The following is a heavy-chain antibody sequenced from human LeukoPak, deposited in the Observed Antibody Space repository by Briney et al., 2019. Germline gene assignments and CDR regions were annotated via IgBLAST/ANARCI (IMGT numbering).Heavy chain of an antibody. V-gene: IGHV4-34*01. CDR3: ARGVDYYGV. CDR2: INHSGGT. J-gene: IGHJ4*02. CDR1: GGSFSGYS. Sequence: SETLSLTCAVYGGSFSGYSWNWIRQPPVKGLEWIGEINHSGGTNYNPSLKSRVTISVDTSKKQFSLKLSSVTAADTAVYYCARGVDYYGVGGQGTLVTVS. D-gene: IGHD3-10*01.